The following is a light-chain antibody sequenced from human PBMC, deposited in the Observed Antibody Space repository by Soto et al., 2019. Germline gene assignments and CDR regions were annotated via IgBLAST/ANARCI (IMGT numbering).Light chain of an antibody. CDR2: EVS. J-gene: IGKJ1*01. CDR3: QQYETFSGT. CDR1: QSFTGW. V-gene: IGKV1-5*01. Sequence: DIQMTQSPSTLSASLGDTVTVTCRASQSFTGWLSCYQQKPGEAPKLRFYEVSALPRGAPSRFRGSESGKKFTLTIASLQPDDFATYYCQQYETFSGTFGPGTKVE.